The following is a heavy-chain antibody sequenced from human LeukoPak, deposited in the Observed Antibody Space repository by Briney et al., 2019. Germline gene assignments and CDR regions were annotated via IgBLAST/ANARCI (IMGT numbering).Heavy chain of an antibody. D-gene: IGHD6-13*01. V-gene: IGHV4-59*01. J-gene: IGHJ4*02. CDR2: IYYSGST. CDR1: GFTFSNAW. CDR3: ARGIAAAGRRFDY. Sequence: GSLRLSCAASGFTFSNAWMSWIRQPPGKGLEWIAYIYYSGSTNYNPSLKSRVTISVDTSKNQFSLKLSSVTAADTAVYYCARGIAAAGRRFDYWGQGTLVTVSS.